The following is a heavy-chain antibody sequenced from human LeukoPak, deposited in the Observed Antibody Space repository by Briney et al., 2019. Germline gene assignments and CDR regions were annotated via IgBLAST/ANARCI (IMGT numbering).Heavy chain of an antibody. J-gene: IGHJ4*02. CDR2: ISSSSSYI. Sequence: GGSLRLSCAASGFTFSSYSMNWVRQAPGKGLEWVSPISSSSSYIYYADSVKGRFTISRDNAKNTLYLQMNSLRAEDTAVYYCARHLNYYLDYWGQGTLVTVSS. CDR1: GFTFSSYS. V-gene: IGHV3-21*01. D-gene: IGHD3-10*01. CDR3: ARHLNYYLDY.